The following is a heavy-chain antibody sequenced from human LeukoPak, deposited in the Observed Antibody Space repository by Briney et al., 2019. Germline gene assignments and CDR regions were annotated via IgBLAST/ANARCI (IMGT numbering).Heavy chain of an antibody. CDR3: TTGGTPYDFWSGYYNSYLSF. CDR1: GFTFSIAW. J-gene: IGHJ4*02. Sequence: GGSLRLSCAASGFTFSIAWMNWVRQAPGKGLEWVGRIKSKTDGGTTGYAAPVKGRFTIPRDDSKNTLYLQMNSLKTEDTAVYYCTTGGTPYDFWSGYYNSYLSFWGQGTLVTVSS. V-gene: IGHV3-15*07. D-gene: IGHD3-3*01. CDR2: IKSKTDGGTT.